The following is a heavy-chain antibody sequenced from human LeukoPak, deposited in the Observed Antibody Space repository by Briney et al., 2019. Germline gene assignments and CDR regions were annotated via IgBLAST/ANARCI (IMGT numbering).Heavy chain of an antibody. D-gene: IGHD3-22*01. CDR1: GYTFTGYY. V-gene: IGHV1-2*02. CDR3: ARFPRTPRYYYDSSGYFGLDY. J-gene: IGHJ4*02. Sequence: GASVKVSCRAAGYTFTGYYMHGVRQAPGQGREWMGWINPNSGGTNYAQKFQGRVTMTRDTAISTAYMELSRLTSDDTAVYYCARFPRTPRYYYDSSGYFGLDYWGQGTLVTVSS. CDR2: INPNSGGT.